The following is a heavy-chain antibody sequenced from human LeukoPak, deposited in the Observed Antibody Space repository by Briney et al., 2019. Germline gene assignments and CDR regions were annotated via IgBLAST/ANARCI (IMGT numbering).Heavy chain of an antibody. CDR2: ISGSGGST. CDR3: AKDSSGIVVARAVYYMDV. J-gene: IGHJ6*03. CDR1: GFIYSSYG. D-gene: IGHD3-22*01. Sequence: GGSLRLSCAASGFIYSSYGMSWVRQAPGKGLEWVSSISGSGGSTYYADSVKGRFTISRDNSKNTLYLQMNSLRAEDSATYYCAKDSSGIVVARAVYYMDVWGKGTTVTISS. V-gene: IGHV3-23*01.